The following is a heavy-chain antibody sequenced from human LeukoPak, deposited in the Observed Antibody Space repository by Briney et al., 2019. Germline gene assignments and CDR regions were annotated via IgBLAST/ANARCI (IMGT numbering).Heavy chain of an antibody. CDR1: GGSFSGYY. CDR3: ARHPSWPDYGGTFDY. D-gene: IGHD4-17*01. J-gene: IGHJ4*02. CDR2: INHSGNT. V-gene: IGHV4-34*01. Sequence: SETLSLTCAVYGGSFSGYYWSWIRQPPGKGLEWIGEINHSGNTNYNPSLKSRVTISVDTSKNQYSLKLSSVTAADTAVYYCARHPSWPDYGGTFDYWGQGALVIVSS.